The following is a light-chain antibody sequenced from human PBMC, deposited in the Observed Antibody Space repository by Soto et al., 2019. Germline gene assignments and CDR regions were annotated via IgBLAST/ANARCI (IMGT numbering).Light chain of an antibody. J-gene: IGLJ1*01. CDR2: HVS. V-gene: IGLV2-14*01. CDR1: SSDVGGFNY. CDR3: RSYTSSSTYV. Sequence: QSALTQPASVSGSPGQSITISCTGTSSDVGGFNYVSWYQQYPGKAPKLMIYHVSNRPSGVSNRFSGSKSGNTASLTISGLQAEDEAEYYCRSYTSSSTYVFGTGTKVTVL.